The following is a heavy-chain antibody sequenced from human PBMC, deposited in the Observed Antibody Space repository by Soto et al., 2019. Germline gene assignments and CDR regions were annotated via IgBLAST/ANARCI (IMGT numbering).Heavy chain of an antibody. J-gene: IGHJ5*02. V-gene: IGHV3-15*07. CDR3: TTDLVWFGELFPLLFS. CDR1: GFTFSNAW. Sequence: EVQLVESGGGLVKPGGSLRLSCAASGFTFSNAWMNWVRQAPGKGLEWVGRIKSKTDGGTTDYAAPVKGRFTISRDDSKNTLYLQMNSLKTEDTAVYYCTTDLVWFGELFPLLFSWGQGTLVTVSS. D-gene: IGHD3-10*01. CDR2: IKSKTDGGTT.